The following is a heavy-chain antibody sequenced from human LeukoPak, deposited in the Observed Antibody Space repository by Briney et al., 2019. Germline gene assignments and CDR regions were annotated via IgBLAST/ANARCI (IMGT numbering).Heavy chain of an antibody. Sequence: GGSLTLSCAASGSTFSTYAMSWVRQAPGKGLEWVSTISGGGGSTYYADSAKGRFTISRDNSKNTLYLQMNSLRAEDTAIYYCAKEYYYDSSGSYRAGDAFDIWGQGTMVTVSS. CDR1: GSTFSTYA. D-gene: IGHD3-22*01. J-gene: IGHJ3*02. CDR2: ISGGGGST. CDR3: AKEYYYDSSGSYRAGDAFDI. V-gene: IGHV3-23*01.